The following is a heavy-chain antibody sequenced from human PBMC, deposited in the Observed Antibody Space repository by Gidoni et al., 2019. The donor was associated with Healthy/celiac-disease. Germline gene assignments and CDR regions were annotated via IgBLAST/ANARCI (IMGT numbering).Heavy chain of an antibody. V-gene: IGHV4-34*01. Sequence: QVQLQQWGAGLLQPSETLSLTCAVYGGSFSGYYWSWIRQPPGKGLEWIGEINHSGSTNYNPSLKSRVTISVDTSKNQFSLKLSSVTAADTAVYYCARAKRSGHGPFDYWGQGTLVTVSS. CDR2: INHSGST. J-gene: IGHJ4*02. D-gene: IGHD1-1*01. CDR1: GGSFSGYY. CDR3: ARAKRSGHGPFDY.